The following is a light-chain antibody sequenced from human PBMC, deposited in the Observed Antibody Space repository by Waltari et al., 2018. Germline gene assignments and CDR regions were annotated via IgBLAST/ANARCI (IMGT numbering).Light chain of an antibody. CDR2: KAS. V-gene: IGKV1-5*03. CDR1: QSISKW. J-gene: IGKJ4*01. Sequence: DIQMTQSPSTLSASVGDRVIFSCRASQSISKWLTWYQQKPGKAPKLLIYKASSLESGVTSRFSGSGSGTEFTLTISSLQPEEFATYYCQQYNSYSLLSFGGGTKVEIK. CDR3: QQYNSYSLLS.